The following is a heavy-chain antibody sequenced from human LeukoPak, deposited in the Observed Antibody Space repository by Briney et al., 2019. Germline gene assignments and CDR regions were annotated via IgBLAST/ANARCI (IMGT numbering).Heavy chain of an antibody. CDR3: ASGITMVRGVNDAFDI. V-gene: IGHV3-30-3*01. CDR2: ISYDGSNK. CDR1: GFTFSSYA. D-gene: IGHD3-10*01. Sequence: PGGSLRLSCAASGFTFSSYAMHWVRQAPGKGLEWVAVISYDGSNKYYADSVKGRFTISRDNSENALYLQMNSLRAEDTAVYYCASGITMVRGVNDAFDIWGQGTMVTVSS. J-gene: IGHJ3*02.